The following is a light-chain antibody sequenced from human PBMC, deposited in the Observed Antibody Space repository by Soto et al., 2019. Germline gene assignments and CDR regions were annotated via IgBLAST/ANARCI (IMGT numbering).Light chain of an antibody. CDR2: HAS. J-gene: IGKJ1*01. CDR3: QQYNTYS. CDR1: QSISNW. Sequence: DIKMTQSPSTLFEPVGHRVTITCRASQSISNWLAWYQQKPGTAPKVLIYHASNLQSPVPSRFSGSGSGTELTLTISSLQPDDFATYYCQQYNTYSFGQGTKVDLK. V-gene: IGKV1-5*01.